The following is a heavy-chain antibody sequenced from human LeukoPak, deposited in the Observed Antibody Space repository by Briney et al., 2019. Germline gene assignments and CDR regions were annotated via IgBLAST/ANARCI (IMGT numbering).Heavy chain of an antibody. J-gene: IGHJ6*02. CDR1: GYTFTAHY. Sequence: ASVKVSCKASGYTFTAHYMHWVRQAPGQGLEWMGWINPNSGGTNYAQKFQGWVTMTRDTSISTAYMELSRLRSDDTAVYYCARDIGSSWYDYYYYGMDVWGQGTTVTVSS. CDR2: INPNSGGT. CDR3: ARDIGSSWYDYYYYGMDV. V-gene: IGHV1-2*04. D-gene: IGHD6-13*01.